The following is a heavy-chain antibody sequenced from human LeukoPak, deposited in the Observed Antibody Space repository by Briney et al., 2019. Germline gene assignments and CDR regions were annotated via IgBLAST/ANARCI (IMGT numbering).Heavy chain of an antibody. V-gene: IGHV1-69*05. D-gene: IGHD4-17*01. J-gene: IGHJ6*03. CDR1: GGTFSSYA. CDR2: TIPMFDTA. CDR3: ARVAGDYGQSYYYYYMDV. Sequence: SVKVSCKASGGTFSSYAISWVRQAPGQGLEWMGGTIPMFDTANYAHKFQGRVTMTTDTSTSTAYMELRSLRSDDTAVYYCARVAGDYGQSYYYYYMDVWGKGTTVTVSS.